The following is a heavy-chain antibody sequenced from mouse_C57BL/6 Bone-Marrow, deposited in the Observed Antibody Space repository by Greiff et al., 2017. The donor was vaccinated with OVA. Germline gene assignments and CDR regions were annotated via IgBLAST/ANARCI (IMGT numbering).Heavy chain of an antibody. CDR2: INPSSGYT. D-gene: IGHD2-3*01. J-gene: IGHJ3*01. CDR1: GYTFTSYT. Sequence: VKLVESGAELARPGASVKMSCKASGYTFTSYTMHWVKQRPGQGLEWIGYINPSSGYTKYNQKFKDKATLTADKSSSTAYMQLSSLTSEDSAVYYCARWGWLLRTWFAYWGQGTLVTVSA. V-gene: IGHV1-4*01. CDR3: ARWGWLLRTWFAY.